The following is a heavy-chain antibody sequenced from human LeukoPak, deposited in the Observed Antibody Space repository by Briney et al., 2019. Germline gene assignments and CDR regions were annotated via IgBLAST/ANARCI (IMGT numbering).Heavy chain of an antibody. V-gene: IGHV5-51*01. D-gene: IGHD6-13*01. J-gene: IGHJ4*02. CDR1: GYSFTSYW. Sequence: GESLKISCKGSGYSFTSYWIGWVRQMPGKGLEWMGIIYPGDSDTRYSPSFQGQVTISADNSIRIAYLQWSSLKASDTAMYYCARKDIHSSSWPFDYWGQGTLVTVSS. CDR2: IYPGDSDT. CDR3: ARKDIHSSSWPFDY.